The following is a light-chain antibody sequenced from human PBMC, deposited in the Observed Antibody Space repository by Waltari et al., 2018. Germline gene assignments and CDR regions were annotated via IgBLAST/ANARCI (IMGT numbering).Light chain of an antibody. J-gene: IGLJ1*01. CDR1: KLGNKY. Sequence: SYDLTQPPSVSVSPGQTASISCSGDKLGNKYVSWYQLKPGHFPVTVLYQDTKRPSGISERFAGSNSGNTATLTISGTQAVDEADYFCQTWDTSIFVFGPGTKVTVL. CDR2: QDT. V-gene: IGLV3-1*01. CDR3: QTWDTSIFV.